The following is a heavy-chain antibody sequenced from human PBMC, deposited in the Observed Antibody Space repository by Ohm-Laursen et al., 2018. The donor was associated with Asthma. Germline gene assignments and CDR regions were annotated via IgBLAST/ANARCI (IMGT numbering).Heavy chain of an antibody. V-gene: IGHV3-21*01. CDR2: ISPASTFI. J-gene: IGHJ1*01. CDR1: GYTFSRYL. CDR3: ARIGPEWELPGREYSLHH. Sequence: SLRLSFAASGYTFSRYLIHWVRQDARKRLEWVECISPASTFIYYADSVRGRFTTSRDNAKNSVYLQMNSLGAEDTALYYCARIGPEWELPGREYSLHHWGEGTLVTVSS. D-gene: IGHD1-26*01.